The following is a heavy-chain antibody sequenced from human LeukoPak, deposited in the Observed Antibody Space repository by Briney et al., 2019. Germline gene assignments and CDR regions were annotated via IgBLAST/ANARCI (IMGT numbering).Heavy chain of an antibody. D-gene: IGHD1-26*01. Sequence: GASVKVSCKASGYTFTGYYMHWVRQAPGQGLEWMGWINSNSGGTNYAQKFQGRVTMTRDTSISTAYMELSRLRSDDMAVYYCAREVKSGSYYGGGYWGQGTLVTVSS. J-gene: IGHJ4*02. CDR3: AREVKSGSYYGGGY. CDR2: INSNSGGT. V-gene: IGHV1-2*02. CDR1: GYTFTGYY.